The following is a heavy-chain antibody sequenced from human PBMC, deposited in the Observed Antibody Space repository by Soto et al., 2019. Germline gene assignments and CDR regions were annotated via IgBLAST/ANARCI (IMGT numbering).Heavy chain of an antibody. CDR2: ISGHNGNT. J-gene: IGHJ4*02. CDR1: GYTFTSYG. CDR3: ARHRFNYYDNSVYHYFDH. V-gene: IGHV1-18*01. Sequence: ASVKVSCKASGYTFTSYGISWVRQAPGQGPEWMGWISGHNGNTNHPQSLQGRVTMTTDTSRNTAYMELRSLRSDDTAVYYCARHRFNYYDNSVYHYFDHWGQGTLVTVSS. D-gene: IGHD3-22*01.